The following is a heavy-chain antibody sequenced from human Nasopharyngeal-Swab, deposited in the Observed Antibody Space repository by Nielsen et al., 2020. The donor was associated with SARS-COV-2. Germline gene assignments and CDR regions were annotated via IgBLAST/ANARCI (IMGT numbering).Heavy chain of an antibody. CDR3: ARGNFWSGYYRYGMDV. V-gene: IGHV4-34*01. Sequence: SETLSLTCAVYGGSFSGYYWRWIRQPPGKGLEWIGEINHSGSTNYNPSLKSRVTISVDTSKNQFSLKLSSVTAADTAVYYCARGNFWSGYYRYGMDVWSQGTTVTVS. J-gene: IGHJ6*02. CDR2: INHSGST. D-gene: IGHD3-3*01. CDR1: GGSFSGYY.